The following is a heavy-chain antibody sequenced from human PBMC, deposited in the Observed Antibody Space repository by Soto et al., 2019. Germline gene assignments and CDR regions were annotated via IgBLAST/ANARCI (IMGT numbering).Heavy chain of an antibody. Sequence: EVQLVESGGGLVQPGGSLKLSCAASGFTFSGSAMHWVRQASGKGLEWVGRIRSKANSYATAYAASVKGRFTISRDDSKNTAYLQMNSLKTEDTAVYYCTRHGRTEDYWGQGTLVTVSS. CDR2: IRSKANSYAT. V-gene: IGHV3-73*01. CDR1: GFTFSGSA. CDR3: TRHGRTEDY. J-gene: IGHJ4*02.